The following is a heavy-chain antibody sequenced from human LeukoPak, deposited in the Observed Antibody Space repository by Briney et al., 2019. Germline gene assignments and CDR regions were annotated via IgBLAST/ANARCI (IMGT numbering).Heavy chain of an antibody. CDR1: GGSFSGYY. Sequence: PSETLSLTCAVYGGSFSGYYWSWIRQPPGQGLEWMGEINHSGSTNYNPSLKSRVTISVDTSQNQFSLKLSSVTAADTAVYYCARASRAPLGYCSSTSCYSDYYYYMDVWGKGTTVTVSS. J-gene: IGHJ6*03. CDR2: INHSGST. V-gene: IGHV4-34*01. D-gene: IGHD2-2*01. CDR3: ARASRAPLGYCSSTSCYSDYYYYMDV.